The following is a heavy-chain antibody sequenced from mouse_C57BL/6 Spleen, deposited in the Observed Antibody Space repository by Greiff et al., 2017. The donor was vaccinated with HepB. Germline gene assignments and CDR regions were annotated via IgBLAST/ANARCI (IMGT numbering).Heavy chain of an antibody. CDR3: ASHGGYHCYYHFDY. J-gene: IGHJ2*01. Sequence: VKLVESGPGLVAPSQSLSITCTVSGFSLTSYGVHWVRQPPGKGLEWLVVIWSDGSTTYHSALKSRLSISKDNSKSQVFLKMNSPQTNETAMYYCASHGGYHCYYHFDYWRQGTTLTVSS. CDR1: GFSLTSYG. D-gene: IGHD2-3*01. V-gene: IGHV2-6*03. CDR2: IWSDGST.